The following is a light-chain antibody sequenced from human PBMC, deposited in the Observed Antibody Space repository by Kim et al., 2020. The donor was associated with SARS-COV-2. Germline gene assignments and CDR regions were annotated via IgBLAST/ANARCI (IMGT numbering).Light chain of an antibody. CDR3: AAWDDSLKSLL. Sequence: GQRVTISCSGSSSNIGSITVNWYQQLPGAAPRLVIYSHNQRPSGVPDRFSGSQSGTSASLAISGLQSEDEAYYYCAAWDDSLKSLLFGEGTQLTVL. CDR2: SHN. CDR1: SSNIGSIT. V-gene: IGLV1-44*01. J-gene: IGLJ2*01.